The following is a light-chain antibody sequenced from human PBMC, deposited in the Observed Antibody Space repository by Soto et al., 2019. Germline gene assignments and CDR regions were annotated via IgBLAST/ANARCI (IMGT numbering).Light chain of an antibody. CDR1: SSDVGGYNY. CDR3: SSYAGSTDFV. Sequence: QSALTQPPSASGSPGQSVTISCTGTSSDVGGYNYVSWYQQHPGKAPKLLIFEVNKRPSGVPDRFSASKSGSTASLTVSGLQAEDEADYYCSSYAGSTDFVFGTGTKVTVL. CDR2: EVN. J-gene: IGLJ1*01. V-gene: IGLV2-8*01.